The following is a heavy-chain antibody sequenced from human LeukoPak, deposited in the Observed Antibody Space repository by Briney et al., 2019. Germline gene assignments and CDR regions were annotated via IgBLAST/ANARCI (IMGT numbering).Heavy chain of an antibody. D-gene: IGHD7-27*01. V-gene: IGHV4-59*08. CDR2: IFYSGRT. CDR1: GGSISTSY. Sequence: SETLSLTCTVCGGSISTSYWSWIRQPPGKGLEWIGYIFYSGRTNYNDSLRSRVTISVDTYRNQFSLKLTSVTAADTAIYYCARLQGRGDNYLDSWGQGALVTVSS. J-gene: IGHJ4*02. CDR3: ARLQGRGDNYLDS.